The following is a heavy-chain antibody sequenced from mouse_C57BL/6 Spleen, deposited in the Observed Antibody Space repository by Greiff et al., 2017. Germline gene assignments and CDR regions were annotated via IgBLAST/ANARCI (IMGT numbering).Heavy chain of an antibody. Sequence: EVQVVESGGGLVQPKGSLKLSCAASGFSFNTYAMNWVRQAPGKGLEWVARIRSKSNNYATYYADSVKDRFTISRDDSESMLYLQMNNLKTEDTAMYYCVRPLYGNYYAMDYWGQGTSVTVSS. V-gene: IGHV10-1*01. D-gene: IGHD2-1*01. CDR2: IRSKSNNYAT. CDR3: VRPLYGNYYAMDY. J-gene: IGHJ4*01. CDR1: GFSFNTYA.